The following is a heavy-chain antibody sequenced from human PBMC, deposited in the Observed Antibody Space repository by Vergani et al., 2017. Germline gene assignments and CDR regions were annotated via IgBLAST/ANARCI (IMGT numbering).Heavy chain of an antibody. D-gene: IGHD3-22*01. CDR3: AKGRYYYDSSGYPCDY. V-gene: IGHV3-23*01. CDR2: VIGSGGST. Sequence: EVQLLESGGGLVQPGGSLRVSCAASGFTFSSTAMSWVRQAPGEGLGWVSTVIGSGGSTYNADSVKGRVTISRDNSKNTLFMQMNSLSVDDTAVYYCAKGRYYYDSSGYPCDYWGQGTLVTVSS. CDR1: GFTFSSTA. J-gene: IGHJ4*02.